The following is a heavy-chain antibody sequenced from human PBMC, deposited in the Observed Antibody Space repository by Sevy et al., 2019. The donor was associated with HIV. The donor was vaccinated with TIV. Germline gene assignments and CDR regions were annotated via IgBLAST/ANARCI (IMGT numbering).Heavy chain of an antibody. CDR2: ISGSGGST. CDR1: GFTFSSYA. Sequence: GGSLRLSCAASGFTFSSYAMSWVRQAPGKGLEWVSAISGSGGSTYYADSVKGRFPISRDNSKNTLYRQMNSLRAEDTAVYYCAKAYWGGDCLSRAEYFQHWGQGTLVTVSS. D-gene: IGHD2-21*02. V-gene: IGHV3-23*01. CDR3: AKAYWGGDCLSRAEYFQH. J-gene: IGHJ1*01.